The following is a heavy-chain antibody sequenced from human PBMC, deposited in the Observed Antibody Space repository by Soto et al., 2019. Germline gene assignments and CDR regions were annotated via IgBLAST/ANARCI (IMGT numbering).Heavy chain of an antibody. J-gene: IGHJ6*02. D-gene: IGHD4-17*01. CDR2: ISGSGGST. CDR1: GFTFSSYA. CDR3: AKDDYGEGYYYYGMDV. V-gene: IGHV3-23*01. Sequence: GGALTLTSAASGFTFSSYAMSWVRQAPGKGLEWVSAISGSGGSTYYADSVKGRFTISRDNSKNTLYLQMNSLRAEDTAVYYCAKDDYGEGYYYYGMDVWGQGTTVTVSS.